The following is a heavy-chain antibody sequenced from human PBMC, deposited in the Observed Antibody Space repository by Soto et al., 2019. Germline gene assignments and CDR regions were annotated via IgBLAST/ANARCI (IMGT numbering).Heavy chain of an antibody. V-gene: IGHV4-59*04. Sequence: SETLSLTCTVSGGSISSYYWSWIRQPPGKGLEWIGYIYYSGSTYYNPSLKSRVTISVDTSKNQFSLNLTSVTAADTAVYYCGPRGAVADPRGYWGQGTLVTVSS. CDR1: GGSISSYY. CDR2: IYYSGST. J-gene: IGHJ4*02. CDR3: GPRGAVADPRGY. D-gene: IGHD6-19*01.